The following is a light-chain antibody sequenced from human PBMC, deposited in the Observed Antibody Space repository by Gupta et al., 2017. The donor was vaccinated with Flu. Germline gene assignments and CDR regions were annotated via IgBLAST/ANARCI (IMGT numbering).Light chain of an antibody. J-gene: IGKJ2*01. CDR1: QSISNW. CDR2: NAS. CDR3: QQYNSYPYT. V-gene: IGKV1-5*01. Sequence: IQVTQSPSTLSASVEGSVTLTCRASQSISNWLAWYQQKPGQPPKVLIYNASSLPTGVPDRFSGSRSGTEFTLTISRLEADDFATYYCQQYNSYPYTFGQGTKLEI.